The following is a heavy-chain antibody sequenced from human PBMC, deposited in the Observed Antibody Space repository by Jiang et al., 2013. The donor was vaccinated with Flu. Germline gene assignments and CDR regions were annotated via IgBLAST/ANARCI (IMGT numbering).Heavy chain of an antibody. CDR1: GFTFSSYA. Sequence: RLSCAASGFTFSSYAMSWVRQAPGKGLEWVSAISGSGGSTYYADSVKGRFTISRDNSKNTLYLQMNSLRAEDTAVYYCAKTYFDWLLSDYWGQGTLVTVSS. D-gene: IGHD3-9*01. J-gene: IGHJ4*02. V-gene: IGHV3-23*01. CDR3: AKTYFDWLLSDY. CDR2: ISGSGGST.